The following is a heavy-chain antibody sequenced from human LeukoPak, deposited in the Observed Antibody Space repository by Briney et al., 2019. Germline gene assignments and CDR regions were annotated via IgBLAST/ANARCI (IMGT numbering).Heavy chain of an antibody. Sequence: GGSLRLSCAVSGFTVNSNYMNWVRQAPGKGLEWVSIIYSGGSTYYADSVEGRFTISRDISKNTLYLQMDTLRAEDTAVYYCARGAYDSRGSSQLGLFDPWGQGTLVTVSS. J-gene: IGHJ5*02. CDR1: GFTVNSNY. CDR2: IYSGGST. D-gene: IGHD3-22*01. CDR3: ARGAYDSRGSSQLGLFDP. V-gene: IGHV3-66*01.